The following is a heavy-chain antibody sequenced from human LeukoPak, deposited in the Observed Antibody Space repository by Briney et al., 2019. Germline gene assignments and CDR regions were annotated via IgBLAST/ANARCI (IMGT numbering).Heavy chain of an antibody. D-gene: IGHD2-15*01. CDR1: GFTFSSYE. J-gene: IGHJ6*03. CDR3: ARDEVQYSYYYYYYMDV. CDR2: VSSSGSTI. V-gene: IGHV3-48*03. Sequence: KPGGSLRLSCAASGFTFSSYEMNWVRQAPGKGLEWVSYVSSSGSTIYYADSVKGRFTISRDNAKNSLYLQMNSLRAEDTAVYYCARDEVQYSYYYYYYMDVWGKGTTVTISS.